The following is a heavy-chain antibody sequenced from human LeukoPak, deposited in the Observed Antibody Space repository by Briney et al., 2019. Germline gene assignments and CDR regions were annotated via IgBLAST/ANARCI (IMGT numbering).Heavy chain of an antibody. CDR3: ARHLCGYSGYDCLIYYYGMDV. CDR2: IYPGDSDT. V-gene: IGHV5-51*01. J-gene: IGHJ6*02. D-gene: IGHD5-12*01. Sequence: GESLKISCKGSGYSFTSYWIGWVRQMPGKGLEWMGIIYPGDSDTRYSPSFQGQVTISADKSISTAYLQWSSLKASDTAMYYCARHLCGYSGYDCLIYYYGMDVWGQGTTVTVSS. CDR1: GYSFTSYW.